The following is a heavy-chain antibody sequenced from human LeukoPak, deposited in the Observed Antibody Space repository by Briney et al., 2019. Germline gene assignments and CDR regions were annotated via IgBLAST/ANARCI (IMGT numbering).Heavy chain of an antibody. CDR2: IYSGGST. V-gene: IGHV3-66*02. J-gene: IGHJ3*02. Sequence: GGSLRLSCAASGFTVSSNYMSWVRQAPGKGLERVSVIYSGGSTYYADSVKGRFTISRDNSKNTLYLQMNSLRAEDTAVYYCARPRDGYDDAFDIWGQGTMVTVSS. CDR3: ARPRDGYDDAFDI. D-gene: IGHD5-24*01. CDR1: GFTVSSNY.